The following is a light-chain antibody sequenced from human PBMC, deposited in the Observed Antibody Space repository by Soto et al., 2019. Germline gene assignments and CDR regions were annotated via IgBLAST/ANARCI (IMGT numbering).Light chain of an antibody. J-gene: IGKJ1*01. Sequence: DIEMTQSPSSLFASVGDRVTITCRASHNVDNWVAWYQQKPEKAPKSLIYAASSLHSGVPLRFSGSGSGALFTLTISNLQPEDFATYYCQQYGSYPRTFGQGTKVEIK. CDR3: QQYGSYPRT. CDR2: AAS. CDR1: HNVDNW. V-gene: IGKV1D-16*01.